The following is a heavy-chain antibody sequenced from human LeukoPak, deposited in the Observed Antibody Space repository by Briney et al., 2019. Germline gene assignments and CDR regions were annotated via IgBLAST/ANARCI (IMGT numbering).Heavy chain of an antibody. CDR2: ISINGDNR. J-gene: IGHJ4*02. CDR1: GFTFTTYS. Sequence: PGGSLRLSCAASGFTFTTYSMHWVRQAPGKGLDYVSGISINGDNRYYANSVKGRFTISRDNSKNTVWLQMGSLRPEDTGVYFCARGRGDTSARPFFDSRGGQGSLITVPS. D-gene: IGHD3/OR15-3a*01. V-gene: IGHV3-64*01. CDR3: ARGRGDTSARPFFDSR.